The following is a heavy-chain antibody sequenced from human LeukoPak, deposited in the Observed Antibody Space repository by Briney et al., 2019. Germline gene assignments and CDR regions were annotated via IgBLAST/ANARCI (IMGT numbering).Heavy chain of an antibody. CDR3: AKRVVSGVSGPLRRAIDY. CDR1: GFTFSNYA. D-gene: IGHD3-10*01. Sequence: GGSLRLSCAASGFTFSNYAMSWVRQAPGKGLEWVSAISGSGGSTYYADSVKGRFTISRDNSKNTLYLQMNSLRAEDTAVYYCAKRVVSGVSGPLRRAIDYWGQGTLVTVSS. J-gene: IGHJ4*02. CDR2: ISGSGGST. V-gene: IGHV3-23*01.